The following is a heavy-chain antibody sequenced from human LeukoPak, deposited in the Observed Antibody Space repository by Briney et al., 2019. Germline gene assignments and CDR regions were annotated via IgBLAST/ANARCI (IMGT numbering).Heavy chain of an antibody. CDR3: AKDIHMGSSWLVFDY. CDR2: ISGDGGST. Sequence: GGSLRLSCAASGFTFDDYSMHWVRQAPGKGLEWVSLISGDGGSTYYADSVKVRFTISRDNSKNSLYLKMNSLGTEDTALYYCAKDIHMGSSWLVFDYWGQGTLVTVSS. V-gene: IGHV3-43*02. J-gene: IGHJ4*02. D-gene: IGHD6-19*01. CDR1: GFTFDDYS.